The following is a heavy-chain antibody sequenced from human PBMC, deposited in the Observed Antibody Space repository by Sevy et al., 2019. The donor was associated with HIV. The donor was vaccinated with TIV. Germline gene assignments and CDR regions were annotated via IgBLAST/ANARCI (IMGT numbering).Heavy chain of an antibody. CDR3: ARGRVTSHYFDS. J-gene: IGHJ4*02. CDR1: RFTFTNFA. D-gene: IGHD2-21*02. CDR2: TSSDGANE. V-gene: IGHV3-30-3*01. Sequence: GGSLRLSCAASRFTFTNFAIHWVRQAPGRGLDWVAVTSSDGANEYYADPVKGRFTIARDNSMNTVYLLINSLRREDTAVYFCARGRVTSHYFDSWVLGALVTVSS.